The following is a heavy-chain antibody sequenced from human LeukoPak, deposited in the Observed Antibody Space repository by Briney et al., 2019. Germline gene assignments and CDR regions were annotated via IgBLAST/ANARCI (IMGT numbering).Heavy chain of an antibody. Sequence: GGSLRLSCAASGFTFSSYGMHWVRQAPGKGLEWVAFIRYDGSNKYYADPVKGRFTISRDNSKNTLYLQMNSLRAEDTAVYYCAKEYYDSSGYHRGYFDYWGQGTLVTVSS. CDR1: GFTFSSYG. CDR2: IRYDGSNK. J-gene: IGHJ4*02. D-gene: IGHD3-22*01. V-gene: IGHV3-30*02. CDR3: AKEYYDSSGYHRGYFDY.